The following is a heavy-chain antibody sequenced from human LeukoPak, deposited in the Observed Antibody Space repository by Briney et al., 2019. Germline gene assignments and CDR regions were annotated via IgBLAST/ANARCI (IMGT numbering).Heavy chain of an antibody. V-gene: IGHV4-34*01. D-gene: IGHD3-10*01. CDR3: ARRKYYTIEN. CDR1: GGSFSGYY. J-gene: IGHJ4*02. Sequence: SETLSLTCAVYGGSFSGYYWSWIRQPPGKGLEWIGEINHSGSTNYNPSLKSRVTISVDTSKNQFSLKLSSVTAADTAVYYCARRKYYTIENWGQGTLVTVSS. CDR2: INHSGST.